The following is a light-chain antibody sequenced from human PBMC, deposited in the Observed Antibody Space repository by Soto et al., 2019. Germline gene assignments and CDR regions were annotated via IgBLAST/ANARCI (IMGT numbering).Light chain of an antibody. CDR1: NSNIGNNN. J-gene: IGLJ2*01. CDR3: GTWDSSLSAVV. V-gene: IGLV1-51*02. CDR2: ENN. Sequence: QSVLTQPPSVSAAPGQKVTISCSGSNSNIGNNNVCWYQQFPGTAPKLLIYENNYRPSGIPDRFSGSKSATSATLGITGLQTGDEADYYCGTWDSSLSAVVFGGGTKVTVL.